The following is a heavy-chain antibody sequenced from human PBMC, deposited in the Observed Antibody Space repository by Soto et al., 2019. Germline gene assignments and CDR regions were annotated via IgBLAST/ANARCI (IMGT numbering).Heavy chain of an antibody. Sequence: QVQLVESGGGVVQPGTSLRLACAASGFTFRNIGMQWVRQAPGKGLEWVAVISYDGNPNYYADSVKGRFTISRDNDKNTLFLQMNSLRTEDTAVYYSAKESVSERYASYLDLWGQGTLVTVSA. CDR1: GFTFRNIG. D-gene: IGHD1-1*01. V-gene: IGHV3-30*18. CDR3: AKESVSERYASYLDL. J-gene: IGHJ4*02. CDR2: ISYDGNPN.